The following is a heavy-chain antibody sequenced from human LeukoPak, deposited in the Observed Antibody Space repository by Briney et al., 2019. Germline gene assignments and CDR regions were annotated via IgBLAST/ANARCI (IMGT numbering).Heavy chain of an antibody. CDR1: GGSISSDY. J-gene: IGHJ4*02. CDR3: VRGCCGNYWHFDY. CDR2: VYYSGNI. D-gene: IGHD1-26*01. Sequence: SETLSLTCTVSGGSISSDYWRWIRQPPGKGLEWITYVYYSGNIVYNPSLKSRVTISVDTSKNQFSLKLSSVTAADTAVYYCVRGCCGNYWHFDYWGQGTLVTVSS. V-gene: IGHV4-59*08.